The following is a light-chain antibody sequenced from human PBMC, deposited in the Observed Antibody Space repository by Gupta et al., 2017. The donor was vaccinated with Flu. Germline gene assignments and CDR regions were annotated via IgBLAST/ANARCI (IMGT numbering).Light chain of an antibody. J-gene: IGLJ2*01. CDR2: DLS. CDR3: SSYAGTNNLV. V-gene: IGLV2-8*02. Sequence: HSALTQPPTASSSRGQSVTIPCTGSSHDVGGYNFVYWYQQHSSNAPKLMIYDLSRGPSGVPGRFSGSQSGTTASLTVSGLQAEDEADYTCSSYAGTNNLVFGGGTRLTVL. CDR1: SHDVGGYNF.